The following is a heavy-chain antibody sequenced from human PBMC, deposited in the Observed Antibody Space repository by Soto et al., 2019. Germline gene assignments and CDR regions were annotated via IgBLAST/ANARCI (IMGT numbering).Heavy chain of an antibody. D-gene: IGHD4-17*01. J-gene: IGHJ1*01. V-gene: IGHV3-48*03. CDR2: ISSSGSTI. CDR1: GFTFSSYE. Sequence: GGSLRLSCAASGFTFSSYEMNWVRQAPGKGLEWVSYISSSGSTIYYADSVKGRFTISRDNAKNSLYLQMNSLRAEDTAVYYCARPTTVATFQHWGQGTLVTDSS. CDR3: ARPTTVATFQH.